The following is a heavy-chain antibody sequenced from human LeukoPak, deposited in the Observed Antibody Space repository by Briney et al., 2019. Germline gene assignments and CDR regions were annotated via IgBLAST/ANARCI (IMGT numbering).Heavy chain of an antibody. CDR1: GFTFSSYA. D-gene: IGHD6-13*01. Sequence: GGSLRLSCAASGFTFSSYAMHWVRQAPGKGLEWVAVISYDGSNKYYADSVKGRFTISRDNSKNTLYLQMNSLRAEDTAVYYCAKQVDQLAPLDYWGQGTLVTASS. CDR2: ISYDGSNK. V-gene: IGHV3-30-3*02. CDR3: AKQVDQLAPLDY. J-gene: IGHJ4*02.